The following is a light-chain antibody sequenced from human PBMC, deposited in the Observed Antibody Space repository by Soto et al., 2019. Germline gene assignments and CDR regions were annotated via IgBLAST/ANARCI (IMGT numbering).Light chain of an antibody. Sequence: EIVLTQSPGTLSLPSGDRATLSCRASQSLRSDYLAWYQQKPGQAPRPLIYGASNRATAIPDRFSGSGSGTDFTLTISSLQPDDFAAYYCQHYNSYSEAFGQGTKVDIK. CDR3: QHYNSYSEA. V-gene: IGKV3-20*01. J-gene: IGKJ1*01. CDR2: GAS. CDR1: QSLRSDY.